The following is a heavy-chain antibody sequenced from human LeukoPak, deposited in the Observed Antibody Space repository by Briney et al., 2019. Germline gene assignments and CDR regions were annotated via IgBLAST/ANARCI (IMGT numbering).Heavy chain of an antibody. D-gene: IGHD3-16*01. CDR2: IHNRGGTT. J-gene: IGHJ4*02. CDR3: AKDSAFGGEDS. CDR1: GFTFSSYT. Sequence: PGGSLRLSCTASGFTFSSYTMNWVRQAPGKGLEWVSAIHNRGGTTSYADSVKGRFTISRDNSKNTLFLQMNSLRAEDTAVYYCAKDSAFGGEDSWGQGTLVTVSS. V-gene: IGHV3-23*01.